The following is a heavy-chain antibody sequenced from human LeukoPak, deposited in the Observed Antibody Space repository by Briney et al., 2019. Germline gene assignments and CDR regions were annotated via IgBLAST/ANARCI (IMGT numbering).Heavy chain of an antibody. Sequence: GASVKVSCKASGYTFTTYVISWVRQAPGQGLEWMGWISAYNGNTKYAQKLQGRVTMTTDTSTSTAYMELRSLRSDDTAVYYCARSPHSSGYYYTGYWGQGTLVTVSS. V-gene: IGHV1-18*01. CDR3: ARSPHSSGYYYTGY. D-gene: IGHD3-22*01. CDR2: ISAYNGNT. CDR1: GYTFTTYV. J-gene: IGHJ4*02.